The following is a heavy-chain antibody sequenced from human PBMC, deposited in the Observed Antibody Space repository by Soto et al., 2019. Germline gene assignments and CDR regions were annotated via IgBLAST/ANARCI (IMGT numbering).Heavy chain of an antibody. CDR1: GGFVTSGSYY. Sequence: QVQLQQWGAGLLKPSETLSRTCAVYGGFVTSGSYYWSWILQTPGKGLEWIGEMSHSGGTHFNPSLKSRVTISVDTSKNQFTLKMSSVTAADTALYYCARVERGTATTVVDAFDIWGPGTMVTVSS. J-gene: IGHJ3*02. CDR2: MSHSGGT. D-gene: IGHD1-1*01. V-gene: IGHV4-34*01. CDR3: ARVERGTATTVVDAFDI.